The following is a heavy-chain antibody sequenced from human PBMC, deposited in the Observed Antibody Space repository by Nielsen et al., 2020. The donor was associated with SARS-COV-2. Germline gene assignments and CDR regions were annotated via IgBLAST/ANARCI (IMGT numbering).Heavy chain of an antibody. CDR1: GFTFNTYS. CDR3: GRVHFSSLTVGDY. Sequence: GESLKISCAASGFTFNTYSMNWIRQAPGKGLEWVSSISSSSSDIYYADSVKGRFTISSDNAKNSLYLQMNSLRVEDTAVYYCGRVHFSSLTVGDYWGQGTLVTVSS. D-gene: IGHD3-16*01. CDR2: ISSSSSDI. V-gene: IGHV3-21*01. J-gene: IGHJ4*02.